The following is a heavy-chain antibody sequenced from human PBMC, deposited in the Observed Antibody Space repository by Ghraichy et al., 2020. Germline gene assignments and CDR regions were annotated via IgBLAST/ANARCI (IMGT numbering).Heavy chain of an antibody. J-gene: IGHJ4*02. CDR3: ARERYCSAGSCYSDY. V-gene: IGHV3-7*01. CDR2: IKPDGSEK. Sequence: GGSLRLSCAASGFTFSTYWMSWVRQAPGKGLEWVANIKPDGSEKYYVDSVKGRFTISRDNAKNSLFLQMNSLRAEDTAVFYCARERYCSAGSCYSDYWGQGTLVTVSS. CDR1: GFTFSTYW. D-gene: IGHD2-15*01.